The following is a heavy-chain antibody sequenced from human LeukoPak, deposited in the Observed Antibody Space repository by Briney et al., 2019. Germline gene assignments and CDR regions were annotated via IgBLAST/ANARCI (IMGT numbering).Heavy chain of an antibody. J-gene: IGHJ4*02. Sequence: GGSLRLSCTASGFTITSYVMSWVRRAPGKGLEWISSLRGGDDSTNYADSVKGRFAISTDNFKNTVYLQMNTLTVDDTALYYCASRSGHRDFWGPGTLVTVSS. CDR1: GFTITSYV. CDR2: LRGGDDST. D-gene: IGHD2-15*01. V-gene: IGHV3-23*01. CDR3: ASRSGHRDF.